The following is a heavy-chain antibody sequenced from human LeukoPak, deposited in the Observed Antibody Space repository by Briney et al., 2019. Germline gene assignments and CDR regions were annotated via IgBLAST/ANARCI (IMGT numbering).Heavy chain of an antibody. CDR3: ARGPFWSGFEYFQH. D-gene: IGHD3-3*01. CDR1: GGSISSGDYY. V-gene: IGHV4-30-4*08. CDR2: IYYSGIT. Sequence: PSQTLSLXCTVSGGSISSGDYYWSWIRQPPGKGLEWIGYIYYSGITYYNPSLKSRVTISVDTSKNQFSLKLSSVTAADTAVSYCARGPFWSGFEYFQHWGQGTLVTVSS. J-gene: IGHJ1*01.